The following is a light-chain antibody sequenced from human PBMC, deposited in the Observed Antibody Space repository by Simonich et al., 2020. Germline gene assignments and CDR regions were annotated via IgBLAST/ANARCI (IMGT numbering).Light chain of an antibody. J-gene: IGLJ3*02. Sequence: QSVLTQPPSVSAAPGQKVTNSCSGSSSNLGNNYVSWYQQLPGTAPKLLIYDNNKRPSGIPDRFSGSKSGTSATLGITGLQTGDEADYYCGTWDSSLSAWVFGGGTKLTVL. CDR2: DNN. CDR3: GTWDSSLSAWV. CDR1: SSNLGNNY. V-gene: IGLV1-51*01.